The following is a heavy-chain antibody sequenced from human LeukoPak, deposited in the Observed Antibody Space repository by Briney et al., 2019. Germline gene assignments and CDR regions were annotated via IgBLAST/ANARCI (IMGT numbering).Heavy chain of an antibody. CDR1: GGSISSGGYC. CDR2: IYYSGST. J-gene: IGHJ6*02. CDR3: ARDQVGSSWPSSGMDV. D-gene: IGHD6-13*01. V-gene: IGHV4-31*03. Sequence: PSQTLSLTCTVSGGSISSGGYCWSWIRQHPGKGLEWIGYIYYSGSTYYNPSLKSRVTISVDTSKNQFSLKLSSVTAADTAVYYCARDQVGSSWPSSGMDVWGQGTTVTVSS.